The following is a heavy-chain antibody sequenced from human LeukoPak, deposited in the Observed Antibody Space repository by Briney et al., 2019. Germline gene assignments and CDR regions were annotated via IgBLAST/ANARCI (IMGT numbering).Heavy chain of an antibody. Sequence: GGSLRLSCAASGFTFSDYPMNWVRQAPGRGLEWVSYISSSGNTIYYADSVKGRFTISRDTAKGSLYLQMNSLRAEDTAVYYCAKGTTVTSGGGFDPWGQGTLVTVSS. D-gene: IGHD4-17*01. J-gene: IGHJ5*02. V-gene: IGHV3-11*01. CDR3: AKGTTVTSGGGFDP. CDR1: GFTFSDYP. CDR2: ISSSGNTI.